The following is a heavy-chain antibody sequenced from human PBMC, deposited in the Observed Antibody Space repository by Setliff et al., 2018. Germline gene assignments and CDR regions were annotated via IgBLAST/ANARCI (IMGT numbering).Heavy chain of an antibody. Sequence: SETLSLTCTVSGGSISSYYWSWIRQPPGKGLEWIGNIYYTGSPSYSPSLRSRASISLDASKNQFALKLTSATAADTAVYYCARDPHYDPTYSLPGHAFDFWGQGIMVTVSS. V-gene: IGHV4-59*12. J-gene: IGHJ3*01. D-gene: IGHD3-22*01. CDR3: ARDPHYDPTYSLPGHAFDF. CDR2: IYYTGSP. CDR1: GGSISSYY.